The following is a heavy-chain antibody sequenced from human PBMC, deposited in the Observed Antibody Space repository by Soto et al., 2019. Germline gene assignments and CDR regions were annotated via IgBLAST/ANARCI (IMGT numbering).Heavy chain of an antibody. D-gene: IGHD3-10*01. CDR1: GFTFSSYS. Sequence: GGSLRLSCAASGFTFSSYSMNWVRQAPGKGLEWVSSISSSSSYIYYADSVKGRFTISRDNAKNSLYLQMNSLRAEDTAVYYCARHLYGSGSYNDYWGQGTLVTVSS. J-gene: IGHJ4*02. V-gene: IGHV3-21*01. CDR2: ISSSSSYI. CDR3: ARHLYGSGSYNDY.